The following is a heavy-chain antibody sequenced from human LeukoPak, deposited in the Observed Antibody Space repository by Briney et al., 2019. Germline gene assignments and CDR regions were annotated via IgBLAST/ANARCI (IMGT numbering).Heavy chain of an antibody. J-gene: IGHJ4*02. D-gene: IGHD3-3*01. CDR3: ARDFKSGYVDS. V-gene: IGHV3-33*01. CDR1: GFTLSNYG. Sequence: PGGSLRLSCAASGFTLSNYGMHWVRQAPGKGLERVAVIYDDGSKEYFADSVKGRFTISRDNSKNTVLLQMNRLRVEDTAVFYCARDFKSGYVDSWGQGTLVTVPS. CDR2: IYDDGSKE.